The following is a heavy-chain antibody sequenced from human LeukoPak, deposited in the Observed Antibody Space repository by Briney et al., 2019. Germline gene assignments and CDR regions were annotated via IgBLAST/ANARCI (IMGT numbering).Heavy chain of an antibody. J-gene: IGHJ4*02. CDR3: ARDAPPSSWDPFDY. CDR1: GGTVSSYA. D-gene: IGHD6-13*01. Sequence: SVKVSCKASGGTVSSYAISWVRQAPGQGLEWMGGIIPIFGTANYAQKFQGRVTITADESTSTAYMELSSLRSEDTAVYYCARDAPPSSWDPFDYWGQGTLVTVSS. V-gene: IGHV1-69*13. CDR2: IIPIFGTA.